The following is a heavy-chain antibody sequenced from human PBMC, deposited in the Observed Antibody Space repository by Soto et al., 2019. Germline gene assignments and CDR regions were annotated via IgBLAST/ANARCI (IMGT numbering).Heavy chain of an antibody. CDR3: ARDRLMATAGTARHYFGLDV. V-gene: IGHV4-31*03. CDR1: GGSIRSGGYY. Sequence: LSLTCTVSGGSIRSGGYYWSWVRQNPRRGLEWIGNIYYSGNTYYNPSSKSRLTISVDTSKNQFSLNLSSVTAADTAVYYCARDRLMATAGTARHYFGLDVWGQGTTVTVS. D-gene: IGHD5-18*01. CDR2: IYYSGNT. J-gene: IGHJ6*02.